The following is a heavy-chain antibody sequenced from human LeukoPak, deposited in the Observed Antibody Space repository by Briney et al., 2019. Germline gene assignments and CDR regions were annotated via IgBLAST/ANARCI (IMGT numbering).Heavy chain of an antibody. CDR2: ISGSGGST. Sequence: GGSLRPSCAASGFTFSSYVMSWVRQAPGKGVGWVSAISGSGGSTYYADSVKGRFTISRDNSKNTLYLQMNSLRAEDTAVYYCAKVSGWSWFDYWGQGTLVTVSS. CDR3: AKVSGWSWFDY. CDR1: GFTFSSYV. J-gene: IGHJ4*02. D-gene: IGHD6-19*01. V-gene: IGHV3-23*01.